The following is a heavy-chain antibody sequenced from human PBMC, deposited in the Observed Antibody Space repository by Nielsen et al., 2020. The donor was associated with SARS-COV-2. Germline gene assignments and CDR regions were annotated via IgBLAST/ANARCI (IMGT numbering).Heavy chain of an antibody. CDR2: IYYSGST. J-gene: IGHJ6*02. CDR3: ARATVLRYFDWLPLGMDV. V-gene: IGHV4-31*02. Sequence: IRQPPGKGLEWIGYIYYSGSTYYNPSLKSRVTISVDTSKNQFSLKLSSVTAADTAVYYCARATVLRYFDWLPLGMDVWGQGTTVTVSS. D-gene: IGHD3-9*01.